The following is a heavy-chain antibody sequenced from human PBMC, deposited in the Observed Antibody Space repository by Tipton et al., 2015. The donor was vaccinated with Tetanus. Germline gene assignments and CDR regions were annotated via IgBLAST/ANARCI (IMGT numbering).Heavy chain of an antibody. Sequence: TLSLTCTVSGGSINPYYWSWIRQPPGKGLEWIGEINHSGSTNYNPSLKSRVTISVDTSKNQFSLKLSSVTAADTAVYYCARANGPGSYLDYWGQGTLVTVSS. D-gene: IGHD2-8*01. CDR1: GGSINPYY. CDR2: INHSGST. CDR3: ARANGPGSYLDY. V-gene: IGHV4-34*01. J-gene: IGHJ4*02.